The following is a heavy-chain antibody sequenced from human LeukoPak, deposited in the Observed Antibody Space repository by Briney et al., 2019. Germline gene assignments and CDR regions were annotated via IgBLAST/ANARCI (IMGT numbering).Heavy chain of an antibody. J-gene: IGHJ4*02. CDR3: ARGLTGIDY. Sequence: SETLSLTCTVSGDSISSGADYWNCIRQPPGKGLEWIGYIYYSGTIYYNPSLKSRVTISVDTSKDQFSLKLSSVTAADAAVYYCARGLTGIDYWGQGTLVTVSS. CDR1: GDSISSGADY. V-gene: IGHV4-30-4*01. D-gene: IGHD3-9*01. CDR2: IYYSGTI.